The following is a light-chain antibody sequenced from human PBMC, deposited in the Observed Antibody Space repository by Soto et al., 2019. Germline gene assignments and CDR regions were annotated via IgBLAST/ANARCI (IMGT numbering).Light chain of an antibody. CDR2: SAS. CDR3: QQYRDWAPIT. J-gene: IGKJ4*01. CDR1: QSVGTN. Sequence: EIVMTQSPAALSLSPGERATLSCRASQSVGTNLAWYQQKPGQAPRPLIYSASARATDVPARFSGSGSGTVVTLTIISLQSEDFAVYYCQQYRDWAPITFGGGTKVEIK. V-gene: IGKV3-15*01.